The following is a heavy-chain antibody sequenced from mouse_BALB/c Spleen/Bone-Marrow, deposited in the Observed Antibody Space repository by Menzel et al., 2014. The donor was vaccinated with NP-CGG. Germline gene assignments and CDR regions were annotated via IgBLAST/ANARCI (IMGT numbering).Heavy chain of an antibody. J-gene: IGHJ3*01. V-gene: IGHV1-69*01. CDR3: ARGDWDDAY. CDR2: IDTSDSYT. Sequence: QVQLQQPGAELVMPGASVKMSCKASGYTFTDYWMHWVKQRPGQGLEWIGAIDTSDSYTSYNQKFKGKATLTVDESSSTAYMQLSSLTSEDSAVYYWARGDWDDAYWGQGTLVTVSA. D-gene: IGHD4-1*01. CDR1: GYTFTDYW.